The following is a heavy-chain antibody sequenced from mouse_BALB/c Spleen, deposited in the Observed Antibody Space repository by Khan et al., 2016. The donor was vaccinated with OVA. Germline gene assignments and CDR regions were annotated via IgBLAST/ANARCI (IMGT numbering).Heavy chain of an antibody. D-gene: IGHD2-3*01. Sequence: QVQLKQSGPGLVAPSQSLSITCTVSGFSLTSSGVSWVRQPPGKGLEWLGVIWGDGRTNYHSALISSMSIRKDNSKSQVFLKLNSLQTDDTATYYCAKKTTIYDGYLWGQGTLVTVSA. CDR2: IWGDGRT. V-gene: IGHV2-3*01. CDR1: GFSLTSSG. J-gene: IGHJ3*01. CDR3: AKKTTIYDGYL.